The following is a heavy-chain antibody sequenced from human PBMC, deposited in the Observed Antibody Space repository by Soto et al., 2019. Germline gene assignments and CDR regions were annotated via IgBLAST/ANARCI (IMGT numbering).Heavy chain of an antibody. J-gene: IGHJ4*02. CDR2: IYYSGST. D-gene: IGHD3-3*01. V-gene: IGHV4-59*01. Sequence: SETLSLTCTVSGGSISSYYWSWIRQPPGKGLEWIGYIYYSGSTNYNLSLKSRVTISVDTSKNQFSLKLSSVTAADTAVYYCARLDFWSGYMTLWGQGTMVTVSS. CDR1: GGSISSYY. CDR3: ARLDFWSGYMTL.